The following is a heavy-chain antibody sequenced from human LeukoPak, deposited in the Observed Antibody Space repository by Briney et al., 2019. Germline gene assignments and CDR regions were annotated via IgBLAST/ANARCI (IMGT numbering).Heavy chain of an antibody. Sequence: PSETLSLTCTVSGGSISSGDYYWSWIRQPPGKGLEWIGYIYYSGSTYYNPSLKSRVTISVDTSKNQFSLKLSSVTAADTAVYYCARAGRGYYYGMDVWGQGTAVTVSS. CDR2: IYYSGST. CDR3: ARAGRGYYYGMDV. V-gene: IGHV4-30-4*01. CDR1: GGSISSGDYY. J-gene: IGHJ6*02.